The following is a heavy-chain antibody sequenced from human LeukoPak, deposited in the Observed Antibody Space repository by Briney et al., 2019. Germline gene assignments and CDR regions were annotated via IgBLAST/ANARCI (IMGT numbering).Heavy chain of an antibody. CDR3: ARVKGSYYNYFDY. Sequence: GGSLRLSCAASGFTFSSYAMHWVRQAPGKGLEWVAVISYDGSNKYYADSVKGRFTISRDNSKNTLYLQMNSLRAEDTAVYYCARVKGSYYNYFDYWAQGTLVTVSS. CDR2: ISYDGSNK. CDR1: GFTFSSYA. J-gene: IGHJ4*02. D-gene: IGHD3-10*01. V-gene: IGHV3-30*04.